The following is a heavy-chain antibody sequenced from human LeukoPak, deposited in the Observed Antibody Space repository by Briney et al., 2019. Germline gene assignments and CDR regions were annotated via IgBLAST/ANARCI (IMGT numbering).Heavy chain of an antibody. J-gene: IGHJ4*02. CDR3: ARDKGGGDCYVGY. CDR1: GYTFTGYY. D-gene: IGHD2-21*02. CDR2: INPSSGGT. Sequence: ASVTVSCTASGYTFTGYYMHWVRQAPGQGLEWMGWINPSSGGTNYAQKFQGRVTMTRDTSISTAYMELSRLRSDDTAVYYCARDKGGGDCYVGYWGQGTLVTVSS. V-gene: IGHV1-2*02.